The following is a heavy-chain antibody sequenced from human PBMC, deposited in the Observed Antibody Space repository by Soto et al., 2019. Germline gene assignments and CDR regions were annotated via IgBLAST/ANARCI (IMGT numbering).Heavy chain of an antibody. Sequence: ASVKVSCKASGYTFTSFYMHWVRQAPGQGLEWMGIINPTGGGRTTYAQNFQGRVTMTRDTPTSTVYMELSSLRSEDTAMYYCARRGSGERDFDYWGQGTLVTVSS. D-gene: IGHD3-10*01. J-gene: IGHJ4*02. V-gene: IGHV1-46*01. CDR2: INPTGGGRT. CDR1: GYTFTSFY. CDR3: ARRGSGERDFDY.